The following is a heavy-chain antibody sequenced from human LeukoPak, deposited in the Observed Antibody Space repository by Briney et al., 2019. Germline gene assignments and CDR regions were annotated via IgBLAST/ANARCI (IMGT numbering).Heavy chain of an antibody. V-gene: IGHV1-8*01. J-gene: IGHJ4*01. D-gene: IGHD4-11*01. CDR1: GYTFSSYD. Sequence: PMASVKVSCKASGYTFSSYDINWVRQATGQGLEWMGWMNPISGNTGYAQKFQGGVTMTRSTSISTAYMELSSLTSEDTAVYYCARPPSNAWQSNAYWGKEPRSPSPQ. CDR2: MNPISGNT. CDR3: ARPPSNAWQSNAY.